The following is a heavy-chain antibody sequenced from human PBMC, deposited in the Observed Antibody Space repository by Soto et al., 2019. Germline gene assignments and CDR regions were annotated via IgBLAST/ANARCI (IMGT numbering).Heavy chain of an antibody. V-gene: IGHV1-18*01. J-gene: IGHJ4*02. CDR1: GYTFTSYG. D-gene: IGHD1-26*01. CDR2: ISAHNGNT. CDR3: ARERGSYALDY. Sequence: QVQLVQSGAEVKKPGASVKVSCKASGYTFTSYGISWVRQAPGQGLEWMGWISAHNGNTTYAQKLQARVTMTTDTFTSTAYMELRSRRSDDTAVYYCARERGSYALDYWGQGTLVTVSS.